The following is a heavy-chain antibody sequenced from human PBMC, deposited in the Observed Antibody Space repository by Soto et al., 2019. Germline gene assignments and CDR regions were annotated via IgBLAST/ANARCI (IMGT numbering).Heavy chain of an antibody. CDR1: GYHFTAYG. V-gene: IGHV1-18*01. CDR3: ARELNTDSSAYYSFAH. Sequence: QVQLVQSGPEVKMPGASVKVSCKTSGYHFTAYGLAWLRQAPGQRPEWMGWVSTNNADTNYAEKFQGRVTMTTDKSTTTNYMELRSLRSDDTAVYYCARELNTDSSAYYSFAHWGQGTLVTVSS. CDR2: VSTNNADT. D-gene: IGHD3-22*01. J-gene: IGHJ4*02.